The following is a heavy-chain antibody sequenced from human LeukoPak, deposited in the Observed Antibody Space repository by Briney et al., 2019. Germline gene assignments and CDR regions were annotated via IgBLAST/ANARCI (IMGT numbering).Heavy chain of an antibody. J-gene: IGHJ4*02. CDR2: ISGSGGST. V-gene: IGHV3-23*01. D-gene: IGHD6-13*01. CDR1: GFTFSSYA. CDR3: AKEGGLRSSWSFDF. Sequence: GGSLRLSCAASGFTFSSYAMSWVRQAPGKGLEWVSAISGSGGSTYYAYSVKGRFTISRDNSKNTLYLQMNSLRVEDTAVYYCAKEGGLRSSWSFDFWGQGSLVIVSS.